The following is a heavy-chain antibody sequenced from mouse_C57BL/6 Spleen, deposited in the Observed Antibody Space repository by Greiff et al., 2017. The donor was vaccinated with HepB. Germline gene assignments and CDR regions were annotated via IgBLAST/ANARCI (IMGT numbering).Heavy chain of an antibody. Sequence: QVQLKESGAELVKPGASVKISCKASGYAFSSYWMNWVKQRPGKGLEWIGQIYPGDGDTNYNGKFKGKATLTADKSSSTAYMQLSSLTSEDSAVYFCARWGDYDKEVYWGQGTTLTVSS. D-gene: IGHD2-4*01. CDR2: IYPGDGDT. CDR3: ARWGDYDKEVY. CDR1: GYAFSSYW. V-gene: IGHV1-80*01. J-gene: IGHJ2*01.